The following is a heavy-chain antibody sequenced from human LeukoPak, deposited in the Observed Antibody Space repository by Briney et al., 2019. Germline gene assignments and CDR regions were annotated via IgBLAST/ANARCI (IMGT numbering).Heavy chain of an antibody. V-gene: IGHV4-61*03. CDR1: GGSISSSSYY. D-gene: IGHD4-11*01. J-gene: IGHJ6*03. CDR2: IDHTGIT. Sequence: SETLSLTCTVSGGSISSSSYYWSWIRQPPGKGLEWIGYIDHTGITNYNPSLNSRVTISRDTSKNHFSLELSSATAADTAVYFCARGRVSSSTWHSTYYYYFYMGVWGKGTTVTVSS. CDR3: ARGRVSSSTWHSTYYYYFYMGV.